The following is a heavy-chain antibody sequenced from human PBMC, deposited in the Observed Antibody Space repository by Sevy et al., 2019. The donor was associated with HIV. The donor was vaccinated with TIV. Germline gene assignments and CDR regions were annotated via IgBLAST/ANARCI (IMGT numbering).Heavy chain of an antibody. J-gene: IGHJ4*02. V-gene: IGHV3-7*03. D-gene: IGHD2-15*01. CDR3: ARARGKETSGFHFDY. CDR1: GFTFSSYW. Sequence: GGSLRLSCAASGFTFSSYWMSWVRQAPGKGLQWVANIKQDGSEKYYVESLKGRFTISRDNAKNSLYLQMNSLRAEDTAVYYCARARGKETSGFHFDYWGQGILVTVSS. CDR2: IKQDGSEK.